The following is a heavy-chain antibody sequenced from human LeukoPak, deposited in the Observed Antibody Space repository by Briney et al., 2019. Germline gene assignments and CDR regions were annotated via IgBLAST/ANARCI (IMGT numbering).Heavy chain of an antibody. Sequence: KPSENLSLTCTVSGGSISSYYWSWIRQPAGKGLEWIGRIYTSGSTNYNHSLKSRVTMSVDTSKNQFSLKLSSVTAADTAVYYCARPRRYLGAFDIWGQGTMVTVSS. CDR1: GGSISSYY. J-gene: IGHJ3*02. D-gene: IGHD1-1*01. CDR2: IYTSGST. CDR3: ARPRRYLGAFDI. V-gene: IGHV4-4*07.